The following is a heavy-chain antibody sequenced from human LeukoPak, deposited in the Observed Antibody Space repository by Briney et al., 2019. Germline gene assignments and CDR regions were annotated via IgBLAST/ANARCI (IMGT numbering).Heavy chain of an antibody. J-gene: IGHJ6*02. Sequence: PSETLSLTCAVYGGSFSGYYWSWIRQPPGKGLEWIGEMKYSGSTNYNPSLKSRVTISVVTSKNQFALELRSVTGADTAVYYWAKIAVADGMDVWGQGTTVTVSS. D-gene: IGHD6-19*01. CDR2: MKYSGST. V-gene: IGHV4-34*01. CDR3: AKIAVADGMDV. CDR1: GGSFSGYY.